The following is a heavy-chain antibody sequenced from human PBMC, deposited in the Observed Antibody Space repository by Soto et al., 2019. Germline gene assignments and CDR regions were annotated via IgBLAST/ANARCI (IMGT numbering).Heavy chain of an antibody. CDR1: GFTFSDHY. V-gene: IGHV3-72*01. Sequence: EVQLVESGGGLVQPGGSLRLSCAASGFTFSDHYMDWVRQAPGKGLGWVGRSKNKADSYTTEYAASVKGRFTISKDGSKTSLVLQMNSLTTEDTPVYYRTVWGSRNDFGAAWGEGILVTVSS. D-gene: IGHD3-10*01. J-gene: IGHJ4*02. CDR3: TVWGSRNDFGAA. CDR2: SKNKADSYTT.